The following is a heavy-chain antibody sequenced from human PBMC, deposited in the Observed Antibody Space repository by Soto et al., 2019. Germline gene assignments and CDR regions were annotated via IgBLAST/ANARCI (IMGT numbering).Heavy chain of an antibody. D-gene: IGHD6-19*01. Sequence: PGESLKISCKGSGYSFSSFWFAWVRQTPGKGLEWLGIIYPGDLDTRYTSSFQGHVIISADKSSSTVYLQWSSLKASDTAMYYCARSIAVTGTYFSGLDVWGQGTPVTVSS. J-gene: IGHJ6*02. CDR1: GYSFSSFW. CDR2: IYPGDLDT. CDR3: ARSIAVTGTYFSGLDV. V-gene: IGHV5-51*01.